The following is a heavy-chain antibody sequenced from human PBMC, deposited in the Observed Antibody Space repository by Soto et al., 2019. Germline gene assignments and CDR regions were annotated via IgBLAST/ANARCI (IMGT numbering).Heavy chain of an antibody. CDR2: IIPIFGTA. V-gene: IGHV1-69*01. CDR3: ARDGVFFMVDYYHYYCTVV. J-gene: IGHJ6*02. D-gene: IGHD2-15*01. Sequence: FRSCAKTRVRPAAGKGLEWMGGIIPIFGTANYAQKFQGRVTITADESTSTAYMELSSLRSEDTAVYYCARDGVFFMVDYYHYYCTVVRPQRSTGTVSS. CDR1: FRSCA.